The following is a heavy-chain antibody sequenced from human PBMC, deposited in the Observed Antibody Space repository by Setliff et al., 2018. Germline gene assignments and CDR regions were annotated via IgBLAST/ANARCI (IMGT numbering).Heavy chain of an antibody. V-gene: IGHV4-61*09. CDR3: AREGRSSTSGWYMDA. CDR2: IYTSWSI. CDR1: GDSISSRRSY. Sequence: PSETLSLTCTVSGDSISSRRSYWGWFRQPAGKGLEWIGQIYTSWSINYNPSLKSRVTISLDTSKDQFSLKLISMTAADTAVYFCAREGRSSTSGWYMDAWGKGTSVTVSS. D-gene: IGHD2-2*01. J-gene: IGHJ6*03.